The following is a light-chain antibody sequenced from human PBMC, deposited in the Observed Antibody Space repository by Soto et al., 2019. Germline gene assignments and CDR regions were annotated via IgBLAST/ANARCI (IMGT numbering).Light chain of an antibody. V-gene: IGKV1-5*01. J-gene: IGKJ1*01. CDR2: ATS. CDR1: QSISSW. CDR3: QQYNNWPWT. Sequence: DIQMTQSPSTLSASVGDRVTITCRASQSISSWLAWYQQKPGKAPNLLIYATSTLQSGVPSRFSGSGSGTEFTLTISSLQSEDFAVYYCQQYNNWPWTFGQGTKVDIK.